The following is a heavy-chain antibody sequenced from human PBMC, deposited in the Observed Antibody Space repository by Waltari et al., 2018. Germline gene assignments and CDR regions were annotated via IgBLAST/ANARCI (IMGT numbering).Heavy chain of an antibody. CDR3: ARVNADDAFDI. CDR2: IWDGGSNK. J-gene: IGHJ3*02. D-gene: IGHD2-2*01. Sequence: QVQLVESGGGVVQPGRSLRLSCAASGFTFSSYGMLWVRQAPGKGLEWGAVIWDGGSNKYYADSVKGRFTISRDNSKNTLYLQMNSLRAEDTAVYYCARVNADDAFDIWGQGTMVTVSS. V-gene: IGHV3-33*01. CDR1: GFTFSSYG.